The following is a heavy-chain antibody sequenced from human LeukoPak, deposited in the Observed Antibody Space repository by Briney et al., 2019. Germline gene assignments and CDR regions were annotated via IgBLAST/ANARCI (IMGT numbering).Heavy chain of an antibody. CDR3: ARGCSGGSCYSPYYGMDV. CDR2: ISAYNGNT. CDR1: GYTFTSYG. J-gene: IGHJ6*04. D-gene: IGHD2-15*01. V-gene: IGHV1-18*04. Sequence: ASVKVSCKASGYTFTSYGISWVRQAPGQGLEWMGWISAYNGNTNYAQKLQGRVTMTTDTSTSTAYMELRSLRSDDTAVYYCARGCSGGSCYSPYYGMDVWGKGTTVTVSS.